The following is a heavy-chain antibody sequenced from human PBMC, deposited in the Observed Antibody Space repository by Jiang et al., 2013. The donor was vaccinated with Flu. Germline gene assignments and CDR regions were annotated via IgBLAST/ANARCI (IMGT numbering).Heavy chain of an antibody. CDR2: ISYDGSNK. Sequence: VQLLESGGGVVQPGRSLRLSCAASGFTFSNYGIHWVRQAPGKGLDWVAVISYDGSNKYYADSVKGRFTISRDNSKNTLYLQMNSLRVEDTAVYYCARGRYGSSYSAGTHWGQGILVTVS. V-gene: IGHV3-30*03. D-gene: IGHD2-15*01. CDR1: GFTFSNYG. J-gene: IGHJ4*02. CDR3: ARGRYGSSYSAGTH.